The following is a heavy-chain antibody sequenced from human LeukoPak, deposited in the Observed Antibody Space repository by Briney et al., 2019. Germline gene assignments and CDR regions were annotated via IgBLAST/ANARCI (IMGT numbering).Heavy chain of an antibody. CDR3: ARDFLPNYYDSSGGYGMDV. Sequence: GASVKVSCKASGYTFTGYYMHWVRRAPGQGLEWMGWINPNGAGTNYAQKFQGRVTMTRDTSTSTVYMELSSLRSEDTAVYYCARDFLPNYYDSSGGYGMDVWGQGTTVTVSS. J-gene: IGHJ6*02. V-gene: IGHV1-2*02. CDR1: GYTFTGYY. D-gene: IGHD3-22*01. CDR2: INPNGAGT.